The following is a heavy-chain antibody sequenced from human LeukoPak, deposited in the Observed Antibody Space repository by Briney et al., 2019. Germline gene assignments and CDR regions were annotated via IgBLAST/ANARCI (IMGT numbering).Heavy chain of an antibody. CDR3: AREPLWSGYYSHLHFDY. D-gene: IGHD3-3*01. J-gene: IGHJ4*02. CDR1: GFTFSIYS. Sequence: GGSLRLSCAASGFTFSIYSMNWVRQAPGKGLEWVSSISSSSSYTYYADSVKGRFTISRDNAKKSLYLQMNSLRAEDTAVYYCAREPLWSGYYSHLHFDYWGQGTLVTVSS. CDR2: ISSSSSYT. V-gene: IGHV3-21*01.